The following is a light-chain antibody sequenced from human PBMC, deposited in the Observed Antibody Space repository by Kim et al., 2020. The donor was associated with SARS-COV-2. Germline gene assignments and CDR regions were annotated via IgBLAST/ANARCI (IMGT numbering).Light chain of an antibody. V-gene: IGKV1-27*01. J-gene: IGKJ3*01. Sequence: ASVGDRVTITCRASQGISNYLAWYQQKPGKVPKLLIYAASTLQSGVPSRFSGSGSGADFTLTISSLQPEDVATYYCQKYNSAPRGFGPGTKVDIK. CDR3: QKYNSAPRG. CDR1: QGISNY. CDR2: AAS.